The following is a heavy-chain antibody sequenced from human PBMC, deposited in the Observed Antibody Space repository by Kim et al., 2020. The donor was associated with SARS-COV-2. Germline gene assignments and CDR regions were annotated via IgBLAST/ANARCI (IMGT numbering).Heavy chain of an antibody. CDR3: ARLRGLWVPAFDY. V-gene: IGHV1-69*04. CDR2: IIPILGIA. J-gene: IGHJ4*02. Sequence: SVKVSCKASGGTFSSYAISWVRQAPGQGLEWMGRIIPILGIANYAQKFQGRVTITADKSTSTAYMELSSLRSEDTAVYYCARLRGLWVPAFDYWGQGTLVTVSS. D-gene: IGHD5-18*01. CDR1: GGTFSSYA.